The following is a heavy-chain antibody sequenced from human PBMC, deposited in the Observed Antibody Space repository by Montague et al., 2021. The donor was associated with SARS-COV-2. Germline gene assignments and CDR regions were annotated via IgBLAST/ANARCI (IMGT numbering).Heavy chain of an antibody. J-gene: IGHJ4*02. CDR1: GFTFSSYE. D-gene: IGHD6-19*01. CDR2: ISSSGSTI. V-gene: IGHV3-48*03. CDR3: ARDIAVAGTSFDY. Sequence: SLRLSCAASGFTFSSYEMNWVRQAPGKGLEWVSYISSSGSTIYYADSVKGRFTISRDNAKNSLYLQMNSLRVEDTAVYYCARDIAVAGTSFDYWGQGTLVTVSS.